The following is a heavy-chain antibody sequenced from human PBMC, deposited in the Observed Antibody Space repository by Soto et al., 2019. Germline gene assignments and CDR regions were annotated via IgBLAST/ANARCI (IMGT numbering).Heavy chain of an antibody. V-gene: IGHV3-74*03. CDR3: ARDHDEDFGYDLDYFDY. Sequence: GGSLRLSCAASGLTFRSYWMHWVRQAPGKGLVWVSRINTDGSVAMYADSVKGRFTISRDNAKNSLFLEMNSLRPEDTAFYYCARDHDEDFGYDLDYFDYWGQGTLVTVSS. CDR2: INTDGSVA. CDR1: GLTFRSYW. D-gene: IGHD5-12*01. J-gene: IGHJ4*02.